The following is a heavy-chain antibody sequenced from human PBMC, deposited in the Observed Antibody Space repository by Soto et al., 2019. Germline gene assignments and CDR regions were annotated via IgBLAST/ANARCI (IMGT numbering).Heavy chain of an antibody. CDR1: GFTFSSYS. J-gene: IGHJ5*02. CDR3: AREYDILNRFGP. CDR2: ISSSSSTI. D-gene: IGHD3-9*01. Sequence: EVQLVESGGGLVQPGGSLRLSCAASGFTFSSYSMNWVRQAPGKGLEWVSYISSSSSTIYYADSVKGRFTISRDNAKNSLYLQMTSLRAEDTDVSYCAREYDILNRFGPWGQGTLVTVSS. V-gene: IGHV3-48*01.